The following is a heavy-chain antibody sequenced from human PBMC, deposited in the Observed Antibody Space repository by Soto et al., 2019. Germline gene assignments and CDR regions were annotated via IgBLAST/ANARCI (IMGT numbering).Heavy chain of an antibody. CDR1: GGSISDYY. J-gene: IGHJ6*02. Sequence: PSETLSLTCTVSGGSISDYYWSWIRQPPGKGLEWIGYIYYRGNTNYDPSLKSRVTISLDTSKNQFSLKLSSVTAADTAVYYCARTNIAARPGGMDVWGQGTTVTVS. D-gene: IGHD6-6*01. CDR3: ARTNIAARPGGMDV. V-gene: IGHV4-59*01. CDR2: IYYRGNT.